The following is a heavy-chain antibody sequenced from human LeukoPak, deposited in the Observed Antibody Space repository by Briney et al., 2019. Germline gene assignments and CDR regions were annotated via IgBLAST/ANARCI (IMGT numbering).Heavy chain of an antibody. V-gene: IGHV4-39*07. J-gene: IGHJ4*02. CDR1: GGSISSSSYY. D-gene: IGHD3-10*01. Sequence: SETLSLTCTVSGGSISSSSYYWGWIRQPPGKGLEWIGSIYYNGNTYYNPSLKSRVTISVDTSKNQFSLKLSSVTAADTAVYYCARVPYGSGSYYNIPPLYYFDYWGQGTLVTVSS. CDR3: ARVPYGSGSYYNIPPLYYFDY. CDR2: IYYNGNT.